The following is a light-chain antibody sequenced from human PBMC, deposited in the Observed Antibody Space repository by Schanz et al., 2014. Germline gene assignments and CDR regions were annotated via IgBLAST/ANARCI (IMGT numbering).Light chain of an antibody. V-gene: IGLV2-14*03. CDR1: SSDVGAYNH. CDR2: DVY. Sequence: QSALTQPASVSGSPGQSITISCTGTSSDVGAYNHVSWYQQHPGKAPKLIIYDVYNRPSGVSNRFSASKSGNTASLTISGLQAEDEADYYCCSYAVVTSVIFGGGTKLTVL. J-gene: IGLJ2*01. CDR3: CSYAVVTSVI.